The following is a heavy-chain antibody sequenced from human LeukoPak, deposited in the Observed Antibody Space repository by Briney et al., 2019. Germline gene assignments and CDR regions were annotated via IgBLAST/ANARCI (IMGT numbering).Heavy chain of an antibody. CDR3: ARVGSGSYAPDYFDY. V-gene: IGHV1-69*13. CDR2: IIPIFGTA. J-gene: IGHJ4*02. D-gene: IGHD1-26*01. CDR1: GGTFSSYA. Sequence: SVKVSCKASGGTFSSYAISWVRQAPGQGLEWMGGIIPIFGTANYAQKFQGRVTITADESTSTAYMELSSLRAEDTAVYYCARVGSGSYAPDYFDYWGQGTLVTVSS.